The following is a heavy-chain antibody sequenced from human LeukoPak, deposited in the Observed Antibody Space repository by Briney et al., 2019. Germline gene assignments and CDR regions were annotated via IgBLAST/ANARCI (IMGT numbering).Heavy chain of an antibody. D-gene: IGHD3-22*01. CDR3: ARAQGSSGLNWFDP. V-gene: IGHV4-4*07. J-gene: IGHJ5*02. CDR2: IYTSGST. Sequence: SETLSLTCTVSGGSISSYYWSWIRQPAGKGLEWIGRIYTSGSTNYNPSLKGRVTMSVDTSKNQFSLKLSSVTAADTAVYYCARAQGSSGLNWFDPWGQGTLVTVSS. CDR1: GGSISSYY.